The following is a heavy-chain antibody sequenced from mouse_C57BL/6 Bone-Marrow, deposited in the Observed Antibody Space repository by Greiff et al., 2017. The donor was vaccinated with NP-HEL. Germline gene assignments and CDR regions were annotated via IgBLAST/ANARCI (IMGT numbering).Heavy chain of an antibody. V-gene: IGHV1-39*01. Sequence: EVQRVESGPELVKPGASVKISCKASGYSFTDYNMNWVKQSNGKSLEWIGVINPNYGTTRYNQKFKGKATLTVDQSSSTAYMQLNSLTSEDSAVFYSAREVKDGDSDLWYFDVWGTGTTLTVSS. D-gene: IGHD2-13*01. CDR2: INPNYGTT. CDR3: AREVKDGDSDLWYFDV. CDR1: GYSFTDYN. J-gene: IGHJ1*03.